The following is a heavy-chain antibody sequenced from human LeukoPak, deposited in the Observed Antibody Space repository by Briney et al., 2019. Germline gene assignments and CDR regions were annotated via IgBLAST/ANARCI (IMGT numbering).Heavy chain of an antibody. CDR3: ARSLPQRYMTTGY. D-gene: IGHD4-11*01. Sequence: SETLSLTCTVSGGSISGYYWSWIRQPPGTGLEWIGSMYYRGSTYYNPSLKSRVTISVDTSKNQFSLRLTSVTAADTAVYYCARSLPQRYMTTGYWGQGTLVTVSS. CDR2: MYYRGST. CDR1: GGSISGYY. J-gene: IGHJ4*02. V-gene: IGHV4-59*04.